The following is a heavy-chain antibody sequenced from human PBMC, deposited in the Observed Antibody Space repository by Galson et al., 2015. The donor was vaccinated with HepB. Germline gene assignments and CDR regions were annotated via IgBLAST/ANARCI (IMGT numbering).Heavy chain of an antibody. CDR2: ISGYNGNT. Sequence: SVKVSCKASGFTFTSYGITWVRQAPGQGLEWVGWISGYNGNTNYAQKFPGRVTMTTDTSTSTAYMELRSLKSDDTAVYYCARARRIAATGTWGGNWFDPWGQGTLVTVSS. D-gene: IGHD6-13*01. CDR3: ARARRIAATGTWGGNWFDP. J-gene: IGHJ5*02. CDR1: GFTFTSYG. V-gene: IGHV1-18*01.